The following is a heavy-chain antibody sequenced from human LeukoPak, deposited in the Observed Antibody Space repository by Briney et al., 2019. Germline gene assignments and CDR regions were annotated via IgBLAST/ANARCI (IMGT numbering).Heavy chain of an antibody. D-gene: IGHD5-18*01. Sequence: VESLKISFKGSGYRFTTYWISWVRQMPGKGLEWMGTIDPSDSYTNYSPSFQGHVTISVDKSISTAYLQWSSLKASDTAMYYCARRGYSYDIDSWGQGTLVTVSS. CDR2: IDPSDSYT. J-gene: IGHJ4*02. CDR3: ARRGYSYDIDS. CDR1: GYRFTTYW. V-gene: IGHV5-10-1*01.